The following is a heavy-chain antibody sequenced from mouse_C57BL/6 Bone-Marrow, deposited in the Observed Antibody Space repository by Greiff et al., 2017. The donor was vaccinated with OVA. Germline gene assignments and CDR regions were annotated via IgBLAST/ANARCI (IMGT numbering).Heavy chain of an antibody. CDR3: ARHGWFAY. CDR2: ISNLAYSI. V-gene: IGHV5-15*01. Sequence: DVMLVESGGGLVQPGGSLKLSCAASGFTFSDYGMAWVRQAPRKGPEWVAFISNLAYSIYYADTVTGRFTISRENAKNTLYLEMSSLRSEDTAMYYCARHGWFAYWGQGTLVTVSA. J-gene: IGHJ3*01. CDR1: GFTFSDYG.